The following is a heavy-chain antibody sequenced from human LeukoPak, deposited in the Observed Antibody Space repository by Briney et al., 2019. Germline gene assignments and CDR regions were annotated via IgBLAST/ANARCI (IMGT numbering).Heavy chain of an antibody. D-gene: IGHD2-21*02. V-gene: IGHV4-4*07. Sequence: ESLKISCKGSGYSFTSYWIGWVRQMPVKGLEWIGRIYPSGGTNYNPSLKSRVTISIDTSKNQFFLKLSSVTAADTAVYYCARDLGGLRGYYFDYWGQGTLVTVSS. CDR3: ARDLGGLRGYYFDY. J-gene: IGHJ4*02. CDR2: IYPSGGT. CDR1: GYSFTSYW.